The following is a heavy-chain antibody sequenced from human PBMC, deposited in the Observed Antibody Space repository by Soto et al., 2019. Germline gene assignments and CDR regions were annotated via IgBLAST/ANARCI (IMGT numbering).Heavy chain of an antibody. J-gene: IGHJ3*02. D-gene: IGHD1-26*01. CDR3: AEGHSGSYSGAPIDAFDI. CDR2: ITPFNGNT. V-gene: IGHV1-45*02. Sequence: SVKFYCKVSGYTFTYRYLHWVRQAPGQALEWMGWITPFNGNTNYAQKFQDRVTITRDRSMSTAYMELSSLRSEDTAMYYCAEGHSGSYSGAPIDAFDIWGQGTMVTVSS. CDR1: GYTFTYRY.